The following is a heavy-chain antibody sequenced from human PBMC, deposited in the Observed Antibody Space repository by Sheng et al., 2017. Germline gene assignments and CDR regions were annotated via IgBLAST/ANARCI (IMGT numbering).Heavy chain of an antibody. D-gene: IGHD7-27*01. V-gene: IGHV1-8*01. Sequence: QVQLVQSGAEVKKPGASVKVSCKASGYTFTSYDINWVRQATGQGLEWIGWMNPQSGKTGYAQKFQGRVTMTRDTSISTAYMELSSLISDDTAVYYCARNLENTGDFDYWGQGILVTVSS. CDR2: MNPQSGKT. J-gene: IGHJ4*02. CDR3: ARNLENTGDFDY. CDR1: GYTFTSYD.